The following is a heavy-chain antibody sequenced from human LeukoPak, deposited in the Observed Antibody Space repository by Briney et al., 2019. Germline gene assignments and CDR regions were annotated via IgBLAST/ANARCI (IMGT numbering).Heavy chain of an antibody. CDR2: INAGNGNT. J-gene: IGHJ3*01. CDR1: GYTFTSYG. Sequence: ASVKVSCKASGYTFTSYGMHWVRQAPGQRLEWMGWINAGNGNTKYSQKFQGRVTMTRDTSTTTVYMELSSLRSEDTAVYYCARDMSTRVTPISYAFDVWGQGTMVTVSS. CDR3: ARDMSTRVTPISYAFDV. D-gene: IGHD4-23*01. V-gene: IGHV1-3*01.